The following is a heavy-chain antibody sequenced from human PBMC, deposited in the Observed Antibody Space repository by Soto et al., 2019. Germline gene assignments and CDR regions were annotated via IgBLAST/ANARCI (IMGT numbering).Heavy chain of an antibody. J-gene: IGHJ4*02. CDR2: ISWNSGSI. V-gene: IGHV3-9*01. CDR3: AKDIVVVPAAMGMGFDY. Sequence: EVQLVESGGGLVQPGRSLRLSCAASGFTFDDYAMHWVRQAPGKGLEWASGISWNSGSIGYADSVKGRFTISRDNAKNSLYLQMNSLRAEDTALYYCAKDIVVVPAAMGMGFDYWGQGTLVTVSS. D-gene: IGHD2-2*01. CDR1: GFTFDDYA.